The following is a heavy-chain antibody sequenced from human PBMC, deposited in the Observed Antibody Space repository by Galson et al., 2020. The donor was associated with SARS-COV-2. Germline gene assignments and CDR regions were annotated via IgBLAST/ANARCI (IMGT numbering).Heavy chain of an antibody. Sequence: QTLSLTCTVSGGSISSSSYYWGWIRQPPGKGLEWIGSIYYSRSTYYNPSLKSRVTISVDTSKNQVALKLSSVTAADTAVYYCARRKAGYCSSTSCYTDNWFDPWGQGTLVTVSS. CDR2: IYYSRST. J-gene: IGHJ5*02. CDR1: GGSISSSSYY. CDR3: ARRKAGYCSSTSCYTDNWFDP. D-gene: IGHD2-2*02. V-gene: IGHV4-39*01.